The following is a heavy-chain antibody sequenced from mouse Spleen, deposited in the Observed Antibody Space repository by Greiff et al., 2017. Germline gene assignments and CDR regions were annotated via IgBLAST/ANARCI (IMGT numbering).Heavy chain of an antibody. V-gene: IGHV1-81*01. D-gene: IGHD2-14*01. CDR3: ARWSQVREYNAMDY. CDR1: GYTFTSYG. CDR2: IYPRSGNT. Sequence: VKLQESGAELARPGASVKLSCKASGYTFTSYGISWVKQRTGQGLEWIGEIYPRSGNTYYNEKFKGKATLTADKSSSTAYMELRSLTSEDSAVYFCARWSQVREYNAMDYWGQGTSVTVSS. J-gene: IGHJ4*01.